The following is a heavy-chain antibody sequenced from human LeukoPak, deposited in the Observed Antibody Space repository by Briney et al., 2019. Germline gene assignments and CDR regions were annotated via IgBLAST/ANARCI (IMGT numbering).Heavy chain of an antibody. CDR3: AKGSSWFGELSSFTYYFDY. Sequence: GGSLRLSCAASGFTFDDYAMHWVRQAPGKGLEWGSGISWNSGSIGYADSVKGRFTISRDNAKNSLYLQMNSLRAEDTALYYCAKGSSWFGELSSFTYYFDYWGQGTLVTVSS. D-gene: IGHD3-10*01. J-gene: IGHJ4*02. V-gene: IGHV3-9*01. CDR1: GFTFDDYA. CDR2: ISWNSGSI.